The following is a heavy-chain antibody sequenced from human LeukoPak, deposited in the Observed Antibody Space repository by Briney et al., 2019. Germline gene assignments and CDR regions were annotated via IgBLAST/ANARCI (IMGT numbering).Heavy chain of an antibody. J-gene: IGHJ4*02. D-gene: IGHD6-13*01. V-gene: IGHV3-30*03. CDR2: ISYDGSNK. Sequence: GGSLRLSCAASGFTFSSYSMNWVRQAPGKGLEWVAVISYDGSNKYYADSVKGRFTISRDNSKNTLYLQMNSLRAEDTVVYYCASLAAAGTNFDYWGQGTLVTVSS. CDR1: GFTFSSYS. CDR3: ASLAAAGTNFDY.